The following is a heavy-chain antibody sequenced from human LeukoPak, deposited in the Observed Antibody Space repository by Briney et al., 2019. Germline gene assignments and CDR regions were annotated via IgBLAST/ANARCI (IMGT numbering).Heavy chain of an antibody. Sequence: PWGSLKLSCAASGFPFNSYAMSWVRPAPGKGLEWVSAISGSGGSTYYADSVKGRFTISRDNSKNTLYLQMNSLRAEDTAVYYCAKDAENDSSGYFGYWGQGTLVTVSS. J-gene: IGHJ4*02. CDR2: ISGSGGST. CDR3: AKDAENDSSGYFGY. CDR1: GFPFNSYA. D-gene: IGHD3-22*01. V-gene: IGHV3-23*01.